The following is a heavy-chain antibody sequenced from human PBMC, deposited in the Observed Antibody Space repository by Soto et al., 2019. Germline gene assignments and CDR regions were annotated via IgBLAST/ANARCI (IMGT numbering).Heavy chain of an antibody. Sequence: PGGSLRLSCAASGFTFSTYGMHWVRQATGKGLEWVAVISYDETNKNCADSVQGRFTVSRDNSKNTLYLQMNSLRVDDTAVYYCAKDPNPNSGTLNWFDSWGQGTLVTVSS. CDR3: AKDPNPNSGTLNWFDS. V-gene: IGHV3-30*18. CDR2: ISYDETNK. CDR1: GFTFSTYG. D-gene: IGHD1-26*01. J-gene: IGHJ5*01.